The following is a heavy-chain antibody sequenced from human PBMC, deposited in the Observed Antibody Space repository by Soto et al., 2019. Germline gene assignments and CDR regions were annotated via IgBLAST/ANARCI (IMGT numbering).Heavy chain of an antibody. CDR2: ISGIGGIT. CDR1: GFTFTDYA. Sequence: GGSLRLSCSASGFTFTDYALGWVRQAPGKWLEWVATISGIGGITYLADSVKGRLSISRDLSNNTLYLKTNSLRAEDTAVYYCAKDITMVRGVIITPSPFDYWGQGTLVTVSS. CDR3: AKDITMVRGVIITPSPFDY. V-gene: IGHV3-23*01. D-gene: IGHD3-10*01. J-gene: IGHJ4*02.